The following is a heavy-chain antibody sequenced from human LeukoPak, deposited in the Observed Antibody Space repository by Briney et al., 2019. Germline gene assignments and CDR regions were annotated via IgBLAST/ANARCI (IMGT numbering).Heavy chain of an antibody. CDR2: IRKKINSYST. V-gene: IGHV3-72*01. CDR1: GFTFSDHY. D-gene: IGHD3-22*01. CDR3: ATSQGIGYLGY. J-gene: IGHJ4*02. Sequence: GGSLRLSCAASGFTFSDHYMDWVRQAPGKGLEWVGRIRKKINSYSTEYAASVKGRFTISRDDSKKSVYLQMNSLRSEDTAVYYCATSQGIGYLGYWGQGTLVSVSS.